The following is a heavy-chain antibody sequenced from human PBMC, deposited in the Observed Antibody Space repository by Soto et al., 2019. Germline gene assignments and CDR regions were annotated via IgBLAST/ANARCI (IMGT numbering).Heavy chain of an antibody. CDR3: ARDSWAGDGYKHHDY. J-gene: IGHJ4*02. CDR2: ISRTSDAI. D-gene: IGHD5-12*01. CDR1: GFTLSGYS. Sequence: TGGSLRLSCAASGFTLSGYSMNWVRQAPGKGLEWVSYISRTSDAIFYADSVKGRFTISRDNAKNSLYLQMDSPRDDDTAVYYCARDSWAGDGYKHHDYWGQGTLVTVSA. V-gene: IGHV3-48*02.